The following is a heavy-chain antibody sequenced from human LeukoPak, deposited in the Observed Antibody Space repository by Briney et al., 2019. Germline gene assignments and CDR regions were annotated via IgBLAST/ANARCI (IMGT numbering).Heavy chain of an antibody. D-gene: IGHD3-9*01. J-gene: IGHJ4*02. Sequence: GASVKVSCKASGYTFTSYDINWVRQATGQGLEWMGWMNPNSGNTGYAQKFQGRVTMTRNTSISTAYMELSSLRSEDTAVYYCATDRYYDILTGYYTDYWGQGTLVTVSS. CDR1: GYTFTSYD. CDR3: ATDRYYDILTGYYTDY. CDR2: MNPNSGNT. V-gene: IGHV1-8*01.